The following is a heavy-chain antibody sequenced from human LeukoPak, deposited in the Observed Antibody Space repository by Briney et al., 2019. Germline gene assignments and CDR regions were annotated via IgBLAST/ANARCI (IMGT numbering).Heavy chain of an antibody. J-gene: IGHJ4*02. D-gene: IGHD3-10*01. CDR1: GFTFSSYS. V-gene: IGHV3-48*01. CDR3: ARDFDGSGSSY. CDR2: ISSSSSTT. Sequence: PGGSLRLSCAASGFTFSSYSMNWVRQAPGKGLEWVPYISSSSSTTYHADSVKGRFTISRDNAKNSLYLQMNSLRVEDTAVYYCARDFDGSGSSYWGQGTLVTVSS.